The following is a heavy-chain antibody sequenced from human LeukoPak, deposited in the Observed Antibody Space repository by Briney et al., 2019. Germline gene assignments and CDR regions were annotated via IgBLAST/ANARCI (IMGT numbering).Heavy chain of an antibody. V-gene: IGHV1-8*01. CDR1: GYTFSSYD. CDR3: ARGGTIYDTILEDPFDI. CDR2: MNPKSGNT. Sequence: ASVKVSCKASGYTFSSYDINWVQQAPGQGLEWMGWMNPKSGNTGYAQEFQGRVAMTRDTSITTAYMELSSLISDDTAVYYCARGGTIYDTILEDPFDIWGQGTMVTVSS. J-gene: IGHJ3*02. D-gene: IGHD3-22*01.